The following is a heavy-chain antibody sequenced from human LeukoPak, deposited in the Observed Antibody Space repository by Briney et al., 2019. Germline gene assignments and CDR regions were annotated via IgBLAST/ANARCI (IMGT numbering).Heavy chain of an antibody. D-gene: IGHD6-19*01. CDR3: ARHSSGWYPYDY. V-gene: IGHV3-48*03. CDR2: ISSSGSTI. Sequence: GGSLRLSCAASGFTFSSYEMNWVRQAPGKGLEWVSYISSSGSTIYYADSVKGRFTISRDNAKNSLYLQMNSLRAEDTAVYHCARHSSGWYPYDYWGQGTLVTVSS. J-gene: IGHJ4*02. CDR1: GFTFSSYE.